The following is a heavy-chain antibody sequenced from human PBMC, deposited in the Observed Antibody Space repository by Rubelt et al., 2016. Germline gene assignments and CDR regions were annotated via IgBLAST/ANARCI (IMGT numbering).Heavy chain of an antibody. CDR3: ATYCGSDPCYGWNYYGMDV. V-gene: IGHV3-48*03. D-gene: IGHD2-21*02. J-gene: IGHJ6*02. Sequence: GKGLEWVSYISSSSSLIYYADSVKGRFTISRDNAKNSLYLQMNSLRADDTAVYYCATYCGSDPCYGWNYYGMDVWGQGTTVTVSS. CDR2: ISSSSSLI.